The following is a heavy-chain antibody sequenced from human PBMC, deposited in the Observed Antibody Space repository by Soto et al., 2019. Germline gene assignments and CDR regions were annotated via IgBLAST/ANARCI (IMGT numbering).Heavy chain of an antibody. CDR1: GFTFSSYS. CDR3: ARDPSIVRATTHHYCGMDV. J-gene: IGHJ6*02. V-gene: IGHV3-48*02. CDR2: ITSSSSTI. Sequence: EVQLVESGGGLVQPGGSLRLSCAASGFTFSSYSMNWVRQAPGKGLEWVSYITSSSSTIYYADSVKGRFTISRDNAKNSFYLQMNSLREEDPAVYYCARDPSIVRATTHHYCGMDVWGQGTTVPVSS. D-gene: IGHD1-26*01.